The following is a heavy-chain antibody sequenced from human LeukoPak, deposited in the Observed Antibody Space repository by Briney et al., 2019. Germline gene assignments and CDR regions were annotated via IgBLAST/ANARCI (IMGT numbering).Heavy chain of an antibody. CDR3: AKIRVVRGVMIPYYFDY. V-gene: IGHV4-4*07. Sequence: SETLSLTCTVSGGSISSYYWSWIRQPAGKGLEWIGRIYTSGSTNYNPSLKSRVTMSVDTSKNQFSLKLSSVTAVDTAVYYCAKIRVVRGVMIPYYFDYWGQGTLVTVSS. J-gene: IGHJ4*02. CDR2: IYTSGST. CDR1: GGSISSYY. D-gene: IGHD3-10*01.